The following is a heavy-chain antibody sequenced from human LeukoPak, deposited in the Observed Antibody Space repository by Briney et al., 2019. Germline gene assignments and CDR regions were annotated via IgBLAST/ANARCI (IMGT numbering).Heavy chain of an antibody. CDR1: GFTFSSYS. CDR2: ISSSSSTI. D-gene: IGHD2/OR15-2a*01. Sequence: GGSLRLSCAASGFTFSSYSMNWVRQATGKGLEWVSYISSSSSTIYYADSVKGRFTISRDNAKNSLYLQMNSLRAEDTAVYYCARGFLTDAFDFWGQGTMVTGSS. V-gene: IGHV3-48*01. J-gene: IGHJ3*01. CDR3: ARGFLTDAFDF.